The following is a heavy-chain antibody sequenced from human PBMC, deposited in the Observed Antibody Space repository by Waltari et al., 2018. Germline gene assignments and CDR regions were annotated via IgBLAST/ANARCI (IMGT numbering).Heavy chain of an antibody. CDR3: ARGLSDYYGSGSYYNG. CDR1: GGSFSGYY. V-gene: IGHV4-34*01. Sequence: QVQLQQWGAGLLKPSETLSLTCAVYGGSFSGYYWSWIRQPPGKGLEWIGEINHSGSTTYNPSLKRRVTISVDTSKNQFSLKLSSVTAADTAVYYCARGLSDYYGSGSYYNGWGQGTLVTVSS. J-gene: IGHJ4*02. CDR2: INHSGST. D-gene: IGHD3-10*01.